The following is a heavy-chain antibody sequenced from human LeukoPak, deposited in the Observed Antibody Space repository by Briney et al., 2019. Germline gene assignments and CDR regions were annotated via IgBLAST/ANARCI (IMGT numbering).Heavy chain of an antibody. CDR3: ARAVGEYNWNDVVLSQFPSYYYYYGMDV. V-gene: IGHV3-21*01. CDR1: GFSFSTYS. J-gene: IGHJ6*02. Sequence: GGSLRLSCAASGFSFSTYSMNWVRQAPGKGLEWVASLSGISSYIYYTDSVKGRFTISRDNSKNTLYPQMNSLRAEDTAVYYCARAVGEYNWNDVVLSQFPSYYYYYGMDVWGQGTTVTVSS. CDR2: LSGISSYI. D-gene: IGHD1-1*01.